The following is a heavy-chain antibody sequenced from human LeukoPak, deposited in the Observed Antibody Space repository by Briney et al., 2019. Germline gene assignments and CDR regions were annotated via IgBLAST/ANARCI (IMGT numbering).Heavy chain of an antibody. Sequence: SVKVSCKASGYTFTSYGISWVRQAPGQGLEWMGGIIPIFGTTNYAQKFQGRVTITTDESTSTAYMELSSLRSEDTAVYYCARDRQAYCGGDCYSLGGSMDVWGKGTTVTVSS. CDR1: GYTFTSYG. D-gene: IGHD2-21*02. J-gene: IGHJ6*03. CDR3: ARDRQAYCGGDCYSLGGSMDV. CDR2: IIPIFGTT. V-gene: IGHV1-69*05.